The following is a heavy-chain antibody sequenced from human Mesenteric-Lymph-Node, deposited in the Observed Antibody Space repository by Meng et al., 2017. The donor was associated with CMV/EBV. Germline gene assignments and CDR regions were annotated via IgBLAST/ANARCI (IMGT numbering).Heavy chain of an antibody. CDR1: SPSAC. Sequence: SPSACITRVPQMPGTGLEWLGRIAPSSSYTNYSPSFQGHVTISADKSISTAYLQWSSLKASDTAIYYCARLAKGGVVAATPPDFWGQGTLVTVSS. CDR3: ARLAKGGVVAATPPDF. V-gene: IGHV5-10-1*01. D-gene: IGHD2-15*01. J-gene: IGHJ4*02. CDR2: IAPSSSYT.